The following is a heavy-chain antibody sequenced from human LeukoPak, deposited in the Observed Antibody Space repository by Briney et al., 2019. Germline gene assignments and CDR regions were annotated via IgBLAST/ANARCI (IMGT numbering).Heavy chain of an antibody. CDR3: AKGFTPFDI. CDR1: GFTFSSYS. J-gene: IGHJ3*02. V-gene: IGHV3-23*01. Sequence: PGGSLRLSCAASGFTFSSYSMNWVRKAPGKGLEWVSSINVPGGTTYYADSVKGRFSISRDNSKNTLYLQMNSLRAEDTALYYCAKGFTPFDIWGQGTMVTVSS. CDR2: INVPGGTT.